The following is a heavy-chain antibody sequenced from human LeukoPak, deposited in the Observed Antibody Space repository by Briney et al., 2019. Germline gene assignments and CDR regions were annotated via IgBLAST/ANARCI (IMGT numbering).Heavy chain of an antibody. CDR3: ARDGYCSSTSCYTNGDWFDP. CDR1: GGSISSSSYY. Sequence: SETLSLTCTVSGGSISSSSYYWGWIRQPPGKGLEWIGSIYYSGSTYYNPSLKSRVTISVDTSKNQFSLKLSSVTAADTAVYYCARDGYCSSTSCYTNGDWFDPWGQGTLVTVSS. D-gene: IGHD2-2*02. CDR2: IYYSGST. V-gene: IGHV4-39*07. J-gene: IGHJ5*02.